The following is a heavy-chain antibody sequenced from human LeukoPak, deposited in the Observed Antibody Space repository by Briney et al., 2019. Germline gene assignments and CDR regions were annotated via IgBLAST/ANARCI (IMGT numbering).Heavy chain of an antibody. D-gene: IGHD1-26*01. Sequence: PGRSLRLSCAASGITFSSYAMHWVRQAPGKGLEWVSGISGSGRGVNTYYANSVKGRFTISRDNSKNTLYVQMNSLRAEDTAVYYCARAGSIRFDYWGQGTLVTVSS. CDR1: GITFSSYA. J-gene: IGHJ4*02. CDR3: ARAGSIRFDY. CDR2: ISGSGRGVNT. V-gene: IGHV3-23*01.